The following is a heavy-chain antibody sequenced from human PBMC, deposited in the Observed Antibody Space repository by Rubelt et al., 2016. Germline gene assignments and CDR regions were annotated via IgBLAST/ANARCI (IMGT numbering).Heavy chain of an antibody. Sequence: GSEEYYVDSVKGRFTISRDNAKNSLYLRMNSLRAEDTAVYYCARYSSSPYYFDYWGQGTLVTVSS. V-gene: IGHV3-7*04. CDR3: ARYSSSPYYFDY. J-gene: IGHJ4*02. D-gene: IGHD6-6*01. CDR2: GSEE.